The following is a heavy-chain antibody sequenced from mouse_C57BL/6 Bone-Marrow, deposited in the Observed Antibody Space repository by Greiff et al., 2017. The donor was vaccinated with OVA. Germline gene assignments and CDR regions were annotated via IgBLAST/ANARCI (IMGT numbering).Heavy chain of an antibody. CDR3: ARYITTVVATDAMDY. V-gene: IGHV1-82*01. D-gene: IGHD1-1*01. CDR1: GYAFSSSW. CDR2: IYPGDGDT. J-gene: IGHJ4*01. Sequence: VKLMESGPELVKPGASVKISCKASGYAFSSSWMNWVKQRPGKGLEWIGRIYPGDGDTNSNGKFKGKATLTADKSSSTAYMQLSSLTSEDSSVYFCARYITTVVATDAMDYWGQGTSVTVSS.